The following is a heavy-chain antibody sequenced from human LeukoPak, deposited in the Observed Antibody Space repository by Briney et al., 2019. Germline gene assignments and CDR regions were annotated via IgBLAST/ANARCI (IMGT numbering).Heavy chain of an antibody. Sequence: SETLSLTCAVFGGSFSGYYWSWIRQPLGKGLEWIAEINNSGGTNYNPSLKSRVTISVDTSNNQFSLKLSSVTAADTAVYYCAGSRVWANSSWHYWFDPWGQGTLVTVSS. CDR3: AGSRVWANSSWHYWFDP. V-gene: IGHV4-34*01. CDR1: GGSFSGYY. D-gene: IGHD3-22*01. J-gene: IGHJ5*02. CDR2: INNSGGT.